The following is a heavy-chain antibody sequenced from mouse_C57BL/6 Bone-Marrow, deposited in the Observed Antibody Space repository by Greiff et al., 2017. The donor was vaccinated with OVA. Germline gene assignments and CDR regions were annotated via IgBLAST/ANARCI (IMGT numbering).Heavy chain of an antibody. CDR1: GYTFTSYT. Sequence: QVPVKQSGAELARPGASVKMSCKASGYTFTSYTIHWVKQRPGQGLEWIGYIDPTNDYTNYNQKFKGKATLTADKSSSTAYMQLSSLTSEDSAVYYCTRGYYFDYWGQGTTLTVSS. V-gene: IGHV1-4*01. CDR3: TRGYYFDY. J-gene: IGHJ2*01. CDR2: IDPTNDYT.